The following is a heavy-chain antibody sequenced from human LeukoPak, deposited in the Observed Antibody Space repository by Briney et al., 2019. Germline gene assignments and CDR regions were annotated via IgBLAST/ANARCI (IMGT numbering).Heavy chain of an antibody. CDR1: GGSISSYY. Sequence: SETLSLTCTVSGGSISSYYWSWIRQPPGKGLEWIGYIYYSGSTNYNPSLKSRITLSVDTSKNQFSLKLSSVTAADTAVYYCASRGWLRPLDYWGQGTLVTVSS. J-gene: IGHJ4*02. CDR2: IYYSGST. CDR3: ASRGWLRPLDY. D-gene: IGHD5-12*01. V-gene: IGHV4-59*12.